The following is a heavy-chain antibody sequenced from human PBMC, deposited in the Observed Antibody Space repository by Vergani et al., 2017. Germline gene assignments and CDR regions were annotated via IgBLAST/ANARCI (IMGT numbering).Heavy chain of an antibody. CDR3: VRTDGSGSYYPDC. J-gene: IGHJ4*02. D-gene: IGHD3-10*01. V-gene: IGHV4-31*03. CDR1: GGSISSGGYF. CDR2: IYYSGST. Sequence: QVQLQESGPGLVKPSQTLSLTCTVSGGSISSGGYFWSWIRQHPGKGLEWIGYIYYSGSTYYNPSLKSRVTISVDTSKNQFSLKLSSVTAADTAVYYCVRTDGSGSYYPDCWGQGTLVTVSS.